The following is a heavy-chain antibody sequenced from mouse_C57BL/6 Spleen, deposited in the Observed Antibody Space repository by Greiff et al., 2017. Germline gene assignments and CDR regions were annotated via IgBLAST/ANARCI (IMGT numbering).Heavy chain of an antibody. CDR2: IYPRSGNT. J-gene: IGHJ2*01. V-gene: IGHV1-81*01. Sequence: QVQLKESGAELARPGASVKLSCKASGYTFTSYGISWVKQRNGQGLEWIGEIYPRSGNTYYNEKFKGKATLTADKSSSTAYMELRSLTSEDSAVYFCARWGLRRGDYWGQGTTLTVSS. D-gene: IGHD2-4*01. CDR3: ARWGLRRGDY. CDR1: GYTFTSYG.